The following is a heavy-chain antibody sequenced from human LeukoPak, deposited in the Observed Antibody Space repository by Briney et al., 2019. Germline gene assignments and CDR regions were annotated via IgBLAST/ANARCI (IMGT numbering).Heavy chain of an antibody. CDR3: ARGESYTSSGYYY. V-gene: IGHV1-69*05. Sequence: SVKVSCKASGGTFSNYAISWVRQAPGQGLEWMGRFMLIFGTANHAQKFQGRVTITTDESTTTAYVELSSLKSEHTAVYYCARGESYTSSGYYYWGQGTLVTVSS. CDR1: GGTFSNYA. CDR2: FMLIFGTA. J-gene: IGHJ4*02. D-gene: IGHD3-22*01.